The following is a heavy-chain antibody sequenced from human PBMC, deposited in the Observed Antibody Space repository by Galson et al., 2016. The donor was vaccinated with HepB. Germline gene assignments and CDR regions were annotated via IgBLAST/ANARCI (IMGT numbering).Heavy chain of an antibody. D-gene: IGHD4-17*01. CDR1: GFPFSSYA. J-gene: IGHJ4*02. V-gene: IGHV3-23*01. CDR3: FRVPRYYADYSSGVGDC. CDR2: ISGAGTA. Sequence: LRLSCAASGFPFSSYAMSWVRQAPGKGLAWVSTISGAGTASYAYSVKGRFTISRDNSKNTLDLQMDSLRVEDTALYFCFRVPRYYADYSSGVGDCWGQRTLLTVSS.